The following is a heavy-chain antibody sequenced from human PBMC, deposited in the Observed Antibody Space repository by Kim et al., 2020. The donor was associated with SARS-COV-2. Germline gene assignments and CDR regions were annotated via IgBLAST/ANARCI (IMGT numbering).Heavy chain of an antibody. D-gene: IGHD2-15*01. V-gene: IGHV3-23*01. CDR2: RT. J-gene: IGHJ3*01. CDR3: ATMGLRGFDL. Sequence: RTDYADAWRGRVTISRDNSKDTLYLQMNSLSAEDTAVYYCATMGLRGFDLWGQGTMVTVSS.